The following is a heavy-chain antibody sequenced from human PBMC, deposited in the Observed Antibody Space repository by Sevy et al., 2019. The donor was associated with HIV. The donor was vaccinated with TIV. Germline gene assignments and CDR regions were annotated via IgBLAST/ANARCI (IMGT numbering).Heavy chain of an antibody. V-gene: IGHV3-48*03. J-gene: IGHJ4*02. CDR3: TNYVHY. CDR2: ISSGFSK. Sequence: GGSLRLSCAASGFTFNVYEMNWVRQAPGKRLEWVSYISSGFSKSYADSVKGRFTISRDNTKNSLYLQMNSLRAEDTAVYYCTNYVHYWGQGTLVTVSS. CDR1: GFTFNVYE.